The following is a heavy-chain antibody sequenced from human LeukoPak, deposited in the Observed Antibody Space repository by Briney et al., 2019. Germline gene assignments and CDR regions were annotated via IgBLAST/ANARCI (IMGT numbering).Heavy chain of an antibody. J-gene: IGHJ4*02. CDR3: AKGLSTFDY. CDR1: GFTFSTSA. Sequence: GESLRLSCVASGFTFSTSAMSWVRQAPGKGLEWVSGISGSGATTYYADSVKGRFTISRDNSKNTLYLQMNSLRADDTAVYYCAKGLSTFDYWGQGTLVTVSS. V-gene: IGHV3-23*01. CDR2: ISGSGATT. D-gene: IGHD1-1*01.